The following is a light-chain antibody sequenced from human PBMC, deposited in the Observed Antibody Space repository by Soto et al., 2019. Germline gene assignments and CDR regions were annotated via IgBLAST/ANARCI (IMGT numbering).Light chain of an antibody. CDR3: CSYVGSSSVV. Sequence: QSVLTQPASVSGSPGQSITISCTGSSSDVGSHNLVSWYQQYPGKAPKLIIYDVSKRPSGVSNRFSGSKSGNTASLTISGLQAEDEADYCCCSYVGSSSVVFGGGTRLTVL. J-gene: IGLJ2*01. CDR2: DVS. CDR1: SSDVGSHNL. V-gene: IGLV2-23*02.